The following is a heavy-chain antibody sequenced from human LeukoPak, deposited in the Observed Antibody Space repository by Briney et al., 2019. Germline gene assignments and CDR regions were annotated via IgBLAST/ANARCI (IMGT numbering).Heavy chain of an antibody. CDR1: GLSFATAP. CDR2: ITNNINDI. J-gene: IGHJ3*02. CDR3: ARGRDHAFDI. Sequence: GGPLRLSCVASGLSFATAPMDWVRQVPGKGLEWVSFITNNINDISYADSVRGRFTISRDNAKNSLYLQMTDLRDEDTAVYFCARGRDHAFDIWGQGTMVTVSS. V-gene: IGHV3-48*02.